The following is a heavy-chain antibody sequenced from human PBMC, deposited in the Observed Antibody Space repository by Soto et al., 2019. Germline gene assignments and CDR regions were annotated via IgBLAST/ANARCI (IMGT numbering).Heavy chain of an antibody. J-gene: IGHJ6*02. CDR1: GFTFDDYA. CDR2: ISWNSGSI. D-gene: IGHD2-2*01. V-gene: IGHV3-9*01. CDR3: AKDGDSGVVPYGMDV. Sequence: EVQLVESGGGLVQPGRSLRLSCAASGFTFDDYAMHWVRQAPGKGLEWVSGISWNSGSIGYADSVKGRFTISRDNAKNSLYLQMNSLRAEDTALYYCAKDGDSGVVPYGMDVWGQGTTVTVSS.